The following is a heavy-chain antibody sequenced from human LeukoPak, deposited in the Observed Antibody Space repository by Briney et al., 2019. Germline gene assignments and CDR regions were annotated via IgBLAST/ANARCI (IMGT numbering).Heavy chain of an antibody. V-gene: IGHV5-51*01. D-gene: IGHD3-3*01. Sequence: GESLKISCKGSGYSFTSYWIGWVRQMPGKSLEWMGIIYPGDSDTRYSPSFQGQVTISADKSISTAYLQWSSLKASDTAMYYCARLGIFGVVIYGPIGWFDPWGQGTLVTVSS. J-gene: IGHJ5*02. CDR2: IYPGDSDT. CDR1: GYSFTSYW. CDR3: ARLGIFGVVIYGPIGWFDP.